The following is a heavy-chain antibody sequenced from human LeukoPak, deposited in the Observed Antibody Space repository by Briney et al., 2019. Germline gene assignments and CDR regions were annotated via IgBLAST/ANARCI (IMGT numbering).Heavy chain of an antibody. CDR3: ARRSGSQTEDYFDY. V-gene: IGHV1-18*01. Sequence: VSVTLSCKASGYTFTSYGISWVRQAPGQGLEWMGWISAYNGNTNYAQKLQGRVTMTTDTSTSTAYMELRSLRSDDTAVYYCARRSGSQTEDYFDYWGQGTLVTVPS. J-gene: IGHJ4*02. D-gene: IGHD1-26*01. CDR1: GYTFTSYG. CDR2: ISAYNGNT.